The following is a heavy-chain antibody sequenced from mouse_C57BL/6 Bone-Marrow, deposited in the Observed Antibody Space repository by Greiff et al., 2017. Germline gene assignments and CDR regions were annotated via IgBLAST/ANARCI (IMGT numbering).Heavy chain of an antibody. J-gene: IGHJ1*03. Sequence: DVMLVESGGGLVQPGGSLKLSCAASGFTFSDYGMAWVRQAPRKGPEWVAFISNLAYSIYYADTVTGRFTLSRENAKNTLYLEMSSLRSEDTAMFYGERHNYYSSSWYFDVWGTGTTVTVSS. CDR1: GFTFSDYG. CDR3: ERHNYYSSSWYFDV. CDR2: ISNLAYSI. D-gene: IGHD1-1*01. V-gene: IGHV5-15*01.